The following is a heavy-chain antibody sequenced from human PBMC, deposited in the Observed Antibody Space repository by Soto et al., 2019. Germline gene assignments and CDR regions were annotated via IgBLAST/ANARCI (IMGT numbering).Heavy chain of an antibody. CDR3: ARRHLAVAVSPWFDP. CDR2: IDSSGEK. V-gene: IGHV2-26*01. CDR1: GLSITDSEMG. J-gene: IGHJ5*02. Sequence: QVTLKESGPVLVNPTETLTLRCTVSGLSITDSEMGVSWIRQPPGQPLGWLAHIDSSGEKSYRTFLKSRPAIPKDTSKSQIVLTMTNMDPADTATYYCARRHLAVAVSPWFDPWGQGIPVTVSS. D-gene: IGHD6-19*01.